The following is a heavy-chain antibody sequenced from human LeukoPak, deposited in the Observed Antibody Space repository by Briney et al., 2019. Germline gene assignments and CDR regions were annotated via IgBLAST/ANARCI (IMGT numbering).Heavy chain of an antibody. CDR1: GFPFSSYA. CDR3: ARDQATIILGYFDY. D-gene: IGHD1-26*01. V-gene: IGHV3-23*01. CDR2: ISGSGGST. J-gene: IGHJ4*02. Sequence: GSLRLSFAASGFPFSSYAMSWVRPAPGKGLEWVSAISGSGGSTYYADSVKARFTISRDNSKNTLYLQMNSLRAEDTAVYYCARDQATIILGYFDYWGQGTLVTVSS.